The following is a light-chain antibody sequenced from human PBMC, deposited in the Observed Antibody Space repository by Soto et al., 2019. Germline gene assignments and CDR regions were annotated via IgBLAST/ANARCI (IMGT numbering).Light chain of an antibody. V-gene: IGKV3-20*01. CDR1: KSVSSSY. J-gene: IGKJ4*01. CDR3: QQYCSKPPFT. Sequence: EIVLTQSPGTLSLSPGERATLSCRASKSVSSSYLAWYHQKPGQAPRLLIYDASSRATGIPDRFSGSGSGRDFPITISRLQPEDFAVYYFQQYCSKPPFTCVGGTKVEIK. CDR2: DAS.